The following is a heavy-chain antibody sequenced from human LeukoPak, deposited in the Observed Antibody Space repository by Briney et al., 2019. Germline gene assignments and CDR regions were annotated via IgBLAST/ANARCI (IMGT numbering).Heavy chain of an antibody. Sequence: GGSLRLSCAASGFTFSSYSMNWVRQAPGKGLEWVSSISSSSTYIYYADSLKGRFTISRDNAKNSLYLQMNSLRAEDTAVYYCARETGGSGWYYAASYYYYYMDVWGKGTTVTISS. V-gene: IGHV3-21*01. CDR2: ISSSSTYI. CDR1: GFTFSSYS. J-gene: IGHJ6*03. CDR3: ARETGGSGWYYAASYYYYYMDV. D-gene: IGHD6-19*01.